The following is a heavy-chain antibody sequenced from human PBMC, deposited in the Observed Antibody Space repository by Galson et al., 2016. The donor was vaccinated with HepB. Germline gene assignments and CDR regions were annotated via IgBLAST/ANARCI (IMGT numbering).Heavy chain of an antibody. Sequence: SLRLSCAASGFTFSHYSMNWVRQAPGKGLEWVSYISGSSGTIHYTDSVKGRFIISRDNARNSLYLQMNSLRAEDTAVYYCATIPEYCSGGACYSLDYWGQGTLVTVSS. D-gene: IGHD2-15*01. CDR3: ATIPEYCSGGACYSLDY. CDR1: GFTFSHYS. V-gene: IGHV3-48*01. CDR2: ISGSSGTI. J-gene: IGHJ4*02.